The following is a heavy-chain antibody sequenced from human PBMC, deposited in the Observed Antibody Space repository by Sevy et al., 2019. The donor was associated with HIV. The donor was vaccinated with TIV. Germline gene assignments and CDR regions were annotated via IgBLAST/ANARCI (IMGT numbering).Heavy chain of an antibody. Sequence: ASVKVSCKASGYTFTSYGISWVRQAPGQGLEWMGWISAYNGNTNYAQRLQGRVTMTTDTSTSTAYMELRSLRSDDTAVYYCAKCLSWSGYYTYGMDVWGQGTTVTVSS. CDR3: AKCLSWSGYYTYGMDV. CDR2: ISAYNGNT. CDR1: GYTFTSYG. D-gene: IGHD3-3*01. J-gene: IGHJ6*02. V-gene: IGHV1-18*01.